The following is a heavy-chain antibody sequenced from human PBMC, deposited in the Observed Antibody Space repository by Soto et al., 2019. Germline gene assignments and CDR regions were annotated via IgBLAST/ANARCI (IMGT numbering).Heavy chain of an antibody. J-gene: IGHJ5*02. CDR1: GGSISSSSYY. Sequence: QLQLQESGPGLVKPSATLSLTCTVSGGSISSSSYYWGWIRQPAGKGLEWIGSIYYSGSTYYNPSLKSLVTISVDTSKNQFSLKLSSVTAADTAVYYCARQDDSSGPWFDPWGQGTLVTVSS. D-gene: IGHD3-22*01. CDR3: ARQDDSSGPWFDP. V-gene: IGHV4-39*01. CDR2: IYYSGST.